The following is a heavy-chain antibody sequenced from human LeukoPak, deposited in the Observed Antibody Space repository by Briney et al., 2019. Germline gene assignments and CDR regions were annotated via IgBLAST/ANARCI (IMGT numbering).Heavy chain of an antibody. D-gene: IGHD7-27*01. CDR1: GFTFSSYD. V-gene: IGHV3-23*01. J-gene: IGHJ4*02. CDR3: AKAAVTGADY. Sequence: GGSLRLSCAASGFTFSSYDMSWVRQTPGKGLEWVSAISGSGDSTHYADSVKGRFTISRDNFKNTLYLQMNSLRAADTALYYCAKAAVTGADYWGQGTLVTVSS. CDR2: ISGSGDST.